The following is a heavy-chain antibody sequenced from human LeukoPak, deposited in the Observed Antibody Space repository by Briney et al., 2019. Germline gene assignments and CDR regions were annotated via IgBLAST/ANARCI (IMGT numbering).Heavy chain of an antibody. CDR2: IFPIFGTA. Sequence: SVKVSCKASGGTFSSYAISWVRQAPGQGFEWMGGIFPIFGTANYAQKFQGRVTITADESTSTAYMELSSLRSEDTAVYYCARGEGRGYSSSWYVFDPWGQGTLVTVSS. J-gene: IGHJ5*02. CDR1: GGTFSSYA. V-gene: IGHV1-69*13. D-gene: IGHD6-13*01. CDR3: ARGEGRGYSSSWYVFDP.